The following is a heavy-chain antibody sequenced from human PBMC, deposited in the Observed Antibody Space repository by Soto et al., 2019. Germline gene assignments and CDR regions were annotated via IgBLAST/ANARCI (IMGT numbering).Heavy chain of an antibody. CDR2: INWNGIST. Sequence: EVQLVESGGGVLRPGGSLRLACAASGFTFDDYGIGWVRQCPVKGLEWVSGINWNGISTHYAFSVKGRFTISRDNAKNSLYLQMKSMRAENNEFYFCARPPPATLGLPSFDIWRSGTLVNVSS. CDR3: ARPPPATLGLPSFDI. J-gene: IGHJ2*01. D-gene: IGHD7-27*01. CDR1: GFTFDDYG. V-gene: IGHV3-20*04.